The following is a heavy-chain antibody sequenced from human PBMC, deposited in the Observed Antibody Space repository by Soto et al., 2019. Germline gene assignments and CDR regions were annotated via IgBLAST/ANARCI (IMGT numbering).Heavy chain of an antibody. D-gene: IGHD6-19*01. CDR3: VREGSGWYSRCSFHF. Sequence: GGSLRLSCAASGFTFSNYAMNWVRQAPGKGLEWVSVISGSGGSASYADSVQGRFTISRENSNNTLYLQMNSLRAEDTAIYSCVREGSGWYSRCSFHFWGRGTMVTF. CDR2: ISGSGGSA. J-gene: IGHJ3*01. CDR1: GFTFSNYA. V-gene: IGHV3-23*01.